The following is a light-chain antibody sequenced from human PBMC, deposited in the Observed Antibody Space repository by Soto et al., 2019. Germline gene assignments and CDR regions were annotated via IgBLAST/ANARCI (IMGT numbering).Light chain of an antibody. CDR2: AAS. V-gene: IGKV1-39*01. CDR1: QSISSY. CDR3: QQSYSTLFT. Sequence: DIQMTQSPSSLSPSVGDRVTITCRASQSISSYLNWYQQKPGKAPKLLIYAASNLQSGVPSRFSGSGSGTDFTLTINALQPEDFATYYCQQSYSTLFTFGPGTKVDIK. J-gene: IGKJ3*01.